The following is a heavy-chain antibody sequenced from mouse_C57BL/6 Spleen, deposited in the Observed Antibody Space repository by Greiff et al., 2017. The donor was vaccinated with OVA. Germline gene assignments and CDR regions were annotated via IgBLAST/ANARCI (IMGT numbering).Heavy chain of an antibody. CDR3: ARGYYYGSSYAMDY. CDR2: IYPGDGDT. Sequence: VKLVESGPELVKPGASVKISCKASGYAFSRSWMYWVKQRPGKGLEWIGRIYPGDGDTNYNGKFKGKATLTADKSSSTAYMQLSSLTSEDSAVYFCARGYYYGSSYAMDYWGQGTSVTVSS. V-gene: IGHV1-82*01. J-gene: IGHJ4*01. D-gene: IGHD1-1*01. CDR1: GYAFSRSW.